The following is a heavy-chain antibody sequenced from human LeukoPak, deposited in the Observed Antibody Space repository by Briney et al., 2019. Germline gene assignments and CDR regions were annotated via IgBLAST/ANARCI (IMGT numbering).Heavy chain of an antibody. D-gene: IGHD3-22*01. Sequence: GGSLRLSCAASGFTFSSYAMSWVRQAPGKGLEWVSAISGSGGSTYYADSVKGRFTISRDNPKNTLYLQMNNLRAGDTAVYFSAKRGVVIRVILVGFHKEAYYFDSWGQGALVTVSS. V-gene: IGHV3-23*01. J-gene: IGHJ4*02. CDR3: AKRGVVIRVILVGFHKEAYYFDS. CDR2: ISGSGGST. CDR1: GFTFSSYA.